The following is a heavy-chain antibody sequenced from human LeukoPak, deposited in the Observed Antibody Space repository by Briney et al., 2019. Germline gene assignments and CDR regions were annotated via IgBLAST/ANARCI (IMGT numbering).Heavy chain of an antibody. CDR2: ISYDGSNK. CDR1: GFTFSSYG. D-gene: IGHD3/OR15-3a*01. J-gene: IGHJ4*02. V-gene: IGHV3-30*18. CDR3: AKNAGLGAMAFDY. Sequence: GGSLRLSCAASGFTFSSYGMHRVRQAPGKGLEWVAVISYDGSNKYYADSVKGRFTISRDNSKNTLYLQMNSLRAEDTAVYYCAKNAGLGAMAFDYWGQGTLVTVSS.